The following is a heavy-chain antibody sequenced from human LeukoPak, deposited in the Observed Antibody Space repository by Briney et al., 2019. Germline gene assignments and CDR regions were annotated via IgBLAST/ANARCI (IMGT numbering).Heavy chain of an antibody. Sequence: GGSLRLSCAASGFTFSSYAMHWVRQAPGKGLEWVAVISYDGSNKYYADSVKGRFTISRDNSKNTLYLQMNSLRAEDTAVYYCARAAASQWLVPWGQGTLVTVSS. CDR2: ISYDGSNK. V-gene: IGHV3-30*04. D-gene: IGHD6-19*01. CDR3: ARAAASQWLVP. CDR1: GFTFSSYA. J-gene: IGHJ5*02.